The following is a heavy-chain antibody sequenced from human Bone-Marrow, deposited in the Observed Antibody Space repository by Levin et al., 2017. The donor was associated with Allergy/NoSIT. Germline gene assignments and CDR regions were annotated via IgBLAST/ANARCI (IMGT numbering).Heavy chain of an antibody. Sequence: SETLSLTCAVYGGSFSVDYWSWIRQSPGKGLEWIGEINHSGSTNYNPPLKSRVTISIDTSKKQVSLRLSSVTAADTAVYYCARDPRYDNTGYYYRNWFDTWGQGTQVTVSS. CDR2: INHSGST. V-gene: IGHV4-34*01. CDR1: GGSFSVDY. J-gene: IGHJ5*02. CDR3: ARDPRYDNTGYYYRNWFDT. D-gene: IGHD3-22*01.